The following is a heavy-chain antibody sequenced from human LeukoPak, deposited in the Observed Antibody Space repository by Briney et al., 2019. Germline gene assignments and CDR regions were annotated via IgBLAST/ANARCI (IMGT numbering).Heavy chain of an antibody. CDR1: GGSFSDYY. CDR3: ATNDYGDYEDAFDI. CDR2: INHSGST. J-gene: IGHJ3*02. Sequence: PSETLSLTCGVYGGSFSDYYWSWIRQPPGKGLEWIGEINHSGSTSYNPSLKSRVTISVDTSKNQFSLKLSSVTAADTAVYYCATNDYGDYEDAFDIWGQGTMVTVSS. V-gene: IGHV4-34*01. D-gene: IGHD4-17*01.